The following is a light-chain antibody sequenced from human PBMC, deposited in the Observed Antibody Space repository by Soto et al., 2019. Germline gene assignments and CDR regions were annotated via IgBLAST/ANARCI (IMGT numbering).Light chain of an antibody. CDR3: CLYVGATTYV. CDR2: EGH. V-gene: IGLV2-23*01. CDR1: SDYVGTYSL. Sequence: SALAQPASVSGSPEQWITLSCTGASDYVGTYSLVSWYQQHPGKAPKVVIYEGHKRPSGVPDRFSGSTSVNTASLTISGLQTDDEADYYCCLYVGATTYVFGTGTKVTVL. J-gene: IGLJ1*01.